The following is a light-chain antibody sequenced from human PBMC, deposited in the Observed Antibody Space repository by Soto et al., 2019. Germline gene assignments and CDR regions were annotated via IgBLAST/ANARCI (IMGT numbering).Light chain of an antibody. CDR1: QSIFGW. V-gene: IGKV1-5*03. CDR2: KAS. CDR3: EQYKSYPWK. J-gene: IGKJ1*01. Sequence: DIQMTQSPSTLSASVGDRVTITCRASQSIFGWLAWYQQKPGKAPKLLIYKASSLESWGPSRFSGSGCGTEFTLTINDRQHDDFATYYCEQYKSYPWKFRQGTKVEIK.